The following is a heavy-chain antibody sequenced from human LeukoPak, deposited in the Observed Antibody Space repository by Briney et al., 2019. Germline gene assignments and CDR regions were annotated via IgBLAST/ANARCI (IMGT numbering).Heavy chain of an antibody. D-gene: IGHD7-27*01. CDR3: ARVGWGLFDY. J-gene: IGHJ4*02. CDR2: ISNSGSII. CDR1: GFTFSSYE. V-gene: IGHV3-48*03. Sequence: PGGSLRLSCAASGFTFSSYEMNWVRQAPGKGLEWVSYISNSGSIIYYADSVKGRFTISRDNAKNSLYLQMNSLRAEDTAVYYCARVGWGLFDYWGQGTLVTVSS.